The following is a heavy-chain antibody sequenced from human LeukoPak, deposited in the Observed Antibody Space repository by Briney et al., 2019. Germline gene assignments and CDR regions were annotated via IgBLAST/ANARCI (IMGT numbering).Heavy chain of an antibody. J-gene: IGHJ4*02. Sequence: GSLRLSCAASGFTFDDYGMSLVRQAPGKGLELVSGINWSGSRTGYADSVKGRFTISRDNAKNSLYLQMNSLRAEDTAFYYCASAVGAGYYFDYWGQGTLVTVPS. CDR3: ASAVGAGYYFDY. V-gene: IGHV3-20*04. CDR2: INWSGSRT. CDR1: GFTFDDYG. D-gene: IGHD1-26*01.